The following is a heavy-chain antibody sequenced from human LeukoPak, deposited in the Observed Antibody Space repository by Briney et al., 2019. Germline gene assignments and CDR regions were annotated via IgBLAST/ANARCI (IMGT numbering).Heavy chain of an antibody. CDR2: IYSGGST. D-gene: IGHD1-26*01. CDR1: GFTVSSNY. J-gene: IGHJ6*02. Sequence: PGGSLRLSCAAFGFTVSSNYMSWVRQAPGKGLEWVSVIYSGGSTYYADSVKGRFTISRDNSKNTLYLQMNSLRAEDTAVYYCARAGSGSYDYYGMDVWGQGTTVTVSS. CDR3: ARAGSGSYDYYGMDV. V-gene: IGHV3-66*01.